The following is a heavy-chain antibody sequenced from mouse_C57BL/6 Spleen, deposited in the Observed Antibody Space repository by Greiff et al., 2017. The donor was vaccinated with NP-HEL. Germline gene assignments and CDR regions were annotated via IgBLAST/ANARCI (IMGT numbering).Heavy chain of an antibody. CDR1: GYTFTEYT. V-gene: IGHV1-62-2*01. CDR3: ARHEEEGAWFAY. J-gene: IGHJ3*01. Sequence: VQLQQSGAELVKPGASVKLSCKASGYTFTEYTIHWVKQRSGQGLVGIGWFYPGSGSIKYNEKFKDKATLTADKSSSTVYMELSRVTSEASAVDFCARHEEEGAWFAYWGQGTLVTVSA. CDR2: FYPGSGSI.